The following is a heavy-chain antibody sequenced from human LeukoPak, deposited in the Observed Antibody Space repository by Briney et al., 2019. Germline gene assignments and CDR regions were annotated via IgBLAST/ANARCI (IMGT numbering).Heavy chain of an antibody. CDR3: ARLSTIFGARYST. CDR2: INHSGST. V-gene: IGHV4-34*01. Sequence: PSETLSLTCAVYGGSFSGYYWSWIRQPPGKGLEWIGEINHSGSTNYNPSLKSRVTISVDTSKNQFSLKLSSVTAADTAVYYCARLSTIFGARYSTWGQGTLVTVSS. J-gene: IGHJ5*02. D-gene: IGHD3-3*01. CDR1: GGSFSGYY.